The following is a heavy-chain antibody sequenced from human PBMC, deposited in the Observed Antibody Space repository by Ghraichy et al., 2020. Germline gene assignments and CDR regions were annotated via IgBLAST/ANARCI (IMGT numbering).Heavy chain of an antibody. J-gene: IGHJ4*02. D-gene: IGHD3-22*01. Sequence: GSLRLSCAASGFTFSSYWMSWVRQAPGKGLEWVANIKQDGSEKYYVDSVKGRFTISRDNAKNSLYLQMNSLRAEDTAVYYCARAQDYYDSSGYVYWGQGTLVTVSS. CDR3: ARAQDYYDSSGYVY. CDR1: GFTFSSYW. V-gene: IGHV3-7*03. CDR2: IKQDGSEK.